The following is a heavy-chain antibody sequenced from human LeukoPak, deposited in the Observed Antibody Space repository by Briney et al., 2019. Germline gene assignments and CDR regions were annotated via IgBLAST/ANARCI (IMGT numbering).Heavy chain of an antibody. D-gene: IGHD1-26*01. CDR2: INSDGINT. Sequence: PGGSLRLSCAASGFTFSNYWMHWVRQAPGKGLVWVSRINSDGINTSYADSVKGRFTISRDNAKNSLFLQMNNLRVDDTAVYYCVRDYRGGWNDYWGQGTLVTVSS. J-gene: IGHJ4*02. CDR3: VRDYRGGWNDY. CDR1: GFTFSNYW. V-gene: IGHV3-74*01.